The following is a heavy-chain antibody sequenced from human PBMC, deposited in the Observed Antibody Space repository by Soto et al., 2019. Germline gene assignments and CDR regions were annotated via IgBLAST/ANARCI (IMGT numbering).Heavy chain of an antibody. D-gene: IGHD2-21*01. CDR3: VRLVVIPTVWPLTDS. J-gene: IGHJ4*02. CDR1: GGSISSDNDY. Sequence: SETLSLTCTVSGGSISSDNDYWGWIRQPPGKGLEWIGNIYYSGSTYYNPSLKSRVTISVDTSKNQFSLKLSSVTAADTAVYYFVRLVVIPTVWPLTDSGGQGTLVTVSS. CDR2: IYYSGST. V-gene: IGHV4-39*01.